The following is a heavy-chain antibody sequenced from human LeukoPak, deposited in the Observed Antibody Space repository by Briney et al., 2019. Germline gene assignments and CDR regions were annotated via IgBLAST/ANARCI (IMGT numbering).Heavy chain of an antibody. CDR2: ISSSSSTI. V-gene: IGHV3-48*03. CDR3: ARDFGAVIAAAGTADAFDI. CDR1: GFTFSSYE. J-gene: IGHJ3*02. Sequence: PGGSLRLSCAASGFTFSSYEMNWVRQAPGKGLGWVSYISSSSSTIYYADSVKGRFTISRDNAKNSLYLQMNSLRAEDTAVYYCARDFGAVIAAAGTADAFDIWGQGTMVTVSS. D-gene: IGHD6-13*01.